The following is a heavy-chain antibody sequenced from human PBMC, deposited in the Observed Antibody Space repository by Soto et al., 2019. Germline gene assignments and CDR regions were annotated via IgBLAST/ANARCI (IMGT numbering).Heavy chain of an antibody. Sequence: PGGSLRLSCSASGFTFRSDSMNWVRQAPGKGLEWVSAISGSGGSTYYADSVKGRFTISRDNSKNTLYLQMNSLRAEDTAVYYCAKMAAVAGYDTAPGDYWGQGTLVTVSS. V-gene: IGHV3-23*01. J-gene: IGHJ4*02. CDR3: AKMAAVAGYDTAPGDY. D-gene: IGHD6-19*01. CDR1: GFTFRSDS. CDR2: ISGSGGST.